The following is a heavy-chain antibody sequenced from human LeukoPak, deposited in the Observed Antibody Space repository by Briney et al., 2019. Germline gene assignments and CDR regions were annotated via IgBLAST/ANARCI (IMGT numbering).Heavy chain of an antibody. V-gene: IGHV3-23*01. CDR2: ITASGDRT. J-gene: IGHJ4*02. Sequence: GGPLRLSCTASGFIFSDYVMIWVRQAPGKGLEWVSGITASGDRTYYGDSVKGRFTVSRDNSKNTVYLQMNSLRVDDTAVYYCARRDIVVIVSASDYWGQGTLVTVSS. CDR3: ARRDIVVIVSASDY. D-gene: IGHD2-15*01. CDR1: GFIFSDYV.